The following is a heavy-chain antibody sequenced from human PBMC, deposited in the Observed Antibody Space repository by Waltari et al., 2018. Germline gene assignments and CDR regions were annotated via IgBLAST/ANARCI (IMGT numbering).Heavy chain of an antibody. CDR1: GFTFSIYS. CDR3: ARVGGAVAGSDAFDI. V-gene: IGHV3-48*01. D-gene: IGHD6-19*01. CDR2: ISSSSSTI. Sequence: EVQLLESGGGLVQPGGSLRLSCAASGFTFSIYSMTWVRQAPGKGLEWVSYISSSSSTIYYADSVKGRFTISRDNAKNSLYLQMNSLRAEDTAVYYCARVGGAVAGSDAFDIWGQGTMVTVSS. J-gene: IGHJ3*02.